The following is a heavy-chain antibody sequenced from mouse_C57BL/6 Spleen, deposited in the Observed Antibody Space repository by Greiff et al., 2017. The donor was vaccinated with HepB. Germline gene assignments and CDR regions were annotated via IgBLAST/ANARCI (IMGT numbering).Heavy chain of an antibody. CDR2: ISSGSSTI. Sequence: EVKLMESGGGLVKPGGSLKLSCAASGFTFSDYGMHWVRQAPEKGLEWVAYISSGSSTIYYADTVKGRFTISRDNAKNTLFLQMTSLRSEDTAMYYCARHYYGYWYFDVWGTGTTVTVSS. J-gene: IGHJ1*03. D-gene: IGHD1-1*01. V-gene: IGHV5-17*01. CDR1: GFTFSDYG. CDR3: ARHYYGYWYFDV.